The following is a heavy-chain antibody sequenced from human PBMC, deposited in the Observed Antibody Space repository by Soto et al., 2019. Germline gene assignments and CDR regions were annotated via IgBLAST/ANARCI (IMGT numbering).Heavy chain of an antibody. D-gene: IGHD3-22*01. J-gene: IGHJ4*02. CDR3: ARGDSSGYYFFDY. CDR1: GFTFSSYS. Sequence: EVQLVESGGGLVQPGGSLRLSCAASGFTFSSYSMNWVRQAPGKGLEWVSYISSSSSTIYYADSVKGRFTISRDNAKSSLYLQMNSLRDEDTAVYYCARGDSSGYYFFDYWGQGTLVTVSS. V-gene: IGHV3-48*02. CDR2: ISSSSSTI.